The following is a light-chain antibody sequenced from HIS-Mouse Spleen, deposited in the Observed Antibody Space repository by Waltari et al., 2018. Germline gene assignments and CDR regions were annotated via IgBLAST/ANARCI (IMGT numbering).Light chain of an antibody. CDR1: SSDVGGYNY. CDR2: DVS. Sequence: QSALTHPRSVSGSPGQSVTISCTGTSSDVGGYNYVSWYQQHPGKAPKLMIYDVSKRPSGVPDRFSGSKSCTTASLTISGLQAEDEADYYCCSYAGSYTLVFGGGTKLTVL. CDR3: CSYAGSYTLV. J-gene: IGLJ2*01. V-gene: IGLV2-11*01.